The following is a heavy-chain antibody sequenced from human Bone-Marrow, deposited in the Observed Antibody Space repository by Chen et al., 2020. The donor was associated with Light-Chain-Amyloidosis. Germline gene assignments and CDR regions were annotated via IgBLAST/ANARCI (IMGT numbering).Heavy chain of an antibody. CDR3: ARDSGEAAADDS. CDR1: GFTFSSYS. V-gene: IGHV3-21*05. J-gene: IGHJ4*02. CDR2: IGSNPNII. Sequence: EVQLAESGGGLVKPGGSLRLSCAASGFTFSSYSMNWVRQAPGKGLEWISYIGSNPNIIFYADSVKGRFTIYRDNAKNSLYLQMHSLRAEDTAVYYCARDSGEAAADDSWGQGTLVTVSS. D-gene: IGHD6-25*01.